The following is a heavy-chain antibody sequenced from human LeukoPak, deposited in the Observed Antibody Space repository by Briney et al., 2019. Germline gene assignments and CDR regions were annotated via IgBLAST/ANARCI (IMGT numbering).Heavy chain of an antibody. CDR1: GGSISSYY. CDR3: ARDYSSSWYRGGYYYYYYMDV. J-gene: IGHJ6*03. V-gene: IGHV4-59*12. Sequence: SETLSLTCIASGGSISSYYWSWIRQPPEKGLEWIGNIYYSGSTNYNPSLKSRVIISVDTSKNQFSLKLTSVTAADTAVYYCARDYSSSWYRGGYYYYYYMDVWGKGTTVTVSS. CDR2: IYYSGST. D-gene: IGHD6-13*01.